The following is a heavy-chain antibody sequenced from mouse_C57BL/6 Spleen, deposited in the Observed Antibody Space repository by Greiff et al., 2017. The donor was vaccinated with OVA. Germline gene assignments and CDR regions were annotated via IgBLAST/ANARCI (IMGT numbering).Heavy chain of an antibody. J-gene: IGHJ2*01. Sequence: QVQLQQPGTELVKPGASVKLSCKASGYTFTSYWMHWVKQRPGQGLEWIGNINPSNGGTNYNEKFKSKATLTVDKSSSTAYMQLSSLTSEDSAVYDCARLGGYYPDYFDDWGQGTTLTVSS. CDR2: INPSNGGT. D-gene: IGHD2-3*01. CDR3: ARLGGYYPDYFDD. CDR1: GYTFTSYW. V-gene: IGHV1-53*01.